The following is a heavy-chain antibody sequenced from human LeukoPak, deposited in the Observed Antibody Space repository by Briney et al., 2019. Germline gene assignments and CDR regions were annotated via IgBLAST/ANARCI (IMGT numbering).Heavy chain of an antibody. CDR1: GHTFSSYI. V-gene: IGHV3-21*01. CDR3: ASDEGNYFDY. J-gene: IGHJ4*02. CDR2: ISRNSTYI. Sequence: GGSLRLSCAASGHTFSSYIINCVRQAPRKGLEWVASISRNSTYIHYADSVKGRSTISRENDRNTLFLQMNSLRAEDTAIYYCASDEGNYFDYWGQGTLVTVSS.